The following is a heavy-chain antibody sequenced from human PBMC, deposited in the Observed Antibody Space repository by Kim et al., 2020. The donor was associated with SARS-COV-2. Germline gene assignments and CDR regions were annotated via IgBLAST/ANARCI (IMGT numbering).Heavy chain of an antibody. V-gene: IGHV1-3*01. D-gene: IGHD5-18*01. J-gene: IGHJ4*02. CDR3: ARGSVTAMALD. Sequence: GSVKVSCKASGYTFTSYAMHWVRQAPGQRLEWMGWINAGNGNTKYSQKFQGRVTITRDTSASTAYMELSSLRSEDTAVYYCARGSVTAMALDWGQGTLVTVSS. CDR2: INAGNGNT. CDR1: GYTFTSYA.